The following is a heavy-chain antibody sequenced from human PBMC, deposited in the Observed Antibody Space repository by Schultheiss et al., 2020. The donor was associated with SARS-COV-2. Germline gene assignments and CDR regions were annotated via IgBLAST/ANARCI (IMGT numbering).Heavy chain of an antibody. D-gene: IGHD2-15*01. CDR2: FDPEDGET. Sequence: ASVKVSCKASGYTFTSYYMHWVRQAPGKGLEWMGGFDPEDGETIYAQKFQGRVTMTEDTSTDTAYMELSSLRSEDTAVYYCATGGQIFGGYWGQGTLVTVSS. V-gene: IGHV1-24*01. J-gene: IGHJ4*02. CDR1: GYTFTSYY. CDR3: ATGGQIFGGY.